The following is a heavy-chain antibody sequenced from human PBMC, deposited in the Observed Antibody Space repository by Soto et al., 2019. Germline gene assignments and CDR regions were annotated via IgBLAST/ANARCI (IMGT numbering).Heavy chain of an antibody. D-gene: IGHD3-10*01. Sequence: QVQLVQSGAEVKKPGASVKVSCKASGYTFTSYGISWVRQAPGQGLEWMGWISAYNGNTNYAQKLQGRVTMTTDTSTSTAYMELRSLRSDDTAVYSCARWALVWFGELLGYYYYGTDVWGQGTTVTVSS. CDR1: GYTFTSYG. CDR3: ARWALVWFGELLGYYYYGTDV. J-gene: IGHJ6*02. CDR2: ISAYNGNT. V-gene: IGHV1-18*01.